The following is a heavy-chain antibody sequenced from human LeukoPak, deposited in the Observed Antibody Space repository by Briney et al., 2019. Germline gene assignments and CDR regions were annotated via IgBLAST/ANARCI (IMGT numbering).Heavy chain of an antibody. Sequence: GGSLRLSCAASGFTFSSYGMHWVRQAPGKGLEWVAFIRYDGSNKYYADSVKGRFTISRDNSKNTLYLQMNSLRAEDTAVYYCARYCSSTSCKYYFDYWGQGTLVTVSS. CDR2: IRYDGSNK. J-gene: IGHJ4*02. CDR3: ARYCSSTSCKYYFDY. V-gene: IGHV3-30*02. D-gene: IGHD2-2*01. CDR1: GFTFSSYG.